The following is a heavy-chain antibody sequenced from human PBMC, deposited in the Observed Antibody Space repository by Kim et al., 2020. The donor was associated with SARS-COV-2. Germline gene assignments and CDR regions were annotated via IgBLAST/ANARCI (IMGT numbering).Heavy chain of an antibody. CDR3: TTDRGITARPIFDS. V-gene: IGHV3-15*01. D-gene: IGHD6-6*01. CDR2: IKSQPDGGTT. J-gene: IGHJ4*02. CDR1: GITISNAY. Sequence: GGSLRLSCKASGITISNAYMSWARQAPGKGLEWVGRIKSQPDGGTTDFAASVKGRFTISRDDSKNTLYLQMNSLIPEDTAVYYCTTDRGITARPIFDSWGQGTLVTVSS.